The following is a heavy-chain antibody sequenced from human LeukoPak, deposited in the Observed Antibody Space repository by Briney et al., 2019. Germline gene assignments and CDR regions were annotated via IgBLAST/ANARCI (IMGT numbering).Heavy chain of an antibody. CDR3: ARPYYDSTVDY. Sequence: GESLKISCKGSGYSFATYWIGWVRQMPGKGLEWMGIIYPGDSDTRYSPSFQGQVTISADKSISTAYLQWSSLKASDTAMYYCARPYYDSTVDYWGQGTLVTVSS. CDR2: IYPGDSDT. D-gene: IGHD3-22*01. V-gene: IGHV5-51*01. J-gene: IGHJ4*02. CDR1: GYSFATYW.